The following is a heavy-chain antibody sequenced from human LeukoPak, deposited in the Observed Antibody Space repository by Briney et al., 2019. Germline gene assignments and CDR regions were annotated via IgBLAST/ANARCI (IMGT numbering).Heavy chain of an antibody. Sequence: PGGSLRLSCAASGFTFSSYWMSWVRQAPGKGLEWVANIKQDGSEKYYVDSVKGRFTISRDNAKNSLYLQMNSLRAEDMALYYCAKDLLQLVRSGAFDIWGQGTMVTVSS. D-gene: IGHD6-13*01. V-gene: IGHV3-7*03. CDR2: IKQDGSEK. J-gene: IGHJ3*02. CDR3: AKDLLQLVRSGAFDI. CDR1: GFTFSSYW.